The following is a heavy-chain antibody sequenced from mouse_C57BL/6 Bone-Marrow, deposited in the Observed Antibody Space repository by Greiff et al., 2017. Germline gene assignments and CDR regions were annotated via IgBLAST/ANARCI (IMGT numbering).Heavy chain of an antibody. J-gene: IGHJ4*01. CDR3: ARRGYFYAMDY. CDR2: IYPGSGST. CDR1: GYTFTSYW. V-gene: IGHV1-55*01. Sequence: QVQLQQPGAELVKPGASVKMSCKASGYTFTSYWITWVKQRPGQGLEWIGDIYPGSGSTNYDGKFKGKATLTADKSSSTAYMQLSSLTSEDSAVYFCARRGYFYAMDYWGQGTSVTVSS.